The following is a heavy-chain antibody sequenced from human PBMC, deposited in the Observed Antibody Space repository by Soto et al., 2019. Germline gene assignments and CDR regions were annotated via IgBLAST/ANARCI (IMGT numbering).Heavy chain of an antibody. V-gene: IGHV4-31*03. CDR2: IYYSGST. J-gene: IGHJ4*02. D-gene: IGHD5-12*01. CDR3: ARAHYSGYDSVDY. CDR1: GGSISSGGYY. Sequence: SETLSLTCTVSGGSISSGGYYWSWIRQHPGKCLEWIGYIYYSGSTYYNPSLKSRVTISVDTSKNQFSLKLSSVTAADTAVYYCARAHYSGYDSVDYWGQGTLVTVSS.